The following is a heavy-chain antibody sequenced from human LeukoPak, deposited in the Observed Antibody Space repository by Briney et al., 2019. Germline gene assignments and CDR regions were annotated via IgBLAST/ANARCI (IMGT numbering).Heavy chain of an antibody. D-gene: IGHD6-19*01. V-gene: IGHV3-23*01. J-gene: IGHJ4*02. CDR3: AREPGIAVAGPGY. CDR2: ISGSGGTT. Sequence: PGGSLRLSCAASGFTFSIYAMSWVRQAPGKGLKWVSIISGSGGTTFYADSVKGRFTISRDNSKNTLYLQMNSLRAEDTAVYYCAREPGIAVAGPGYWGQGTLVTVSS. CDR1: GFTFSIYA.